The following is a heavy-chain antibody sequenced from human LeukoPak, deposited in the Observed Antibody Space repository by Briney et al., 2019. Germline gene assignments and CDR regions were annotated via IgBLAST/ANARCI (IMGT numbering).Heavy chain of an antibody. Sequence: GGSLRLSCAASGFTVSSNYMSWVRQAPGKGLEWVSVIYSGGSTYYADSVKGRFTISRDNSKNTLYLRMNSLRAEDTAVYYCARDRVYAFDIWGQGTMVTVSS. CDR2: IYSGGST. CDR3: ARDRVYAFDI. J-gene: IGHJ3*02. CDR1: GFTVSSNY. D-gene: IGHD6-13*01. V-gene: IGHV3-53*01.